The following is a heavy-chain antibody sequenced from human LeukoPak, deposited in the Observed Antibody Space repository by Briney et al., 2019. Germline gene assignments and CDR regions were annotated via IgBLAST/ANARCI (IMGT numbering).Heavy chain of an antibody. D-gene: IGHD1-26*01. Sequence: GGSLRLSCAASGFTFRSHAMSWVRQAPGKGLEWVSGLIKNGATTYYADSVKGRFSISRDNSMNTVYLQMNNLRAEDTAVYYCVKDYRVGSSPAFGDFWGLGTLVTVSS. CDR3: VKDYRVGSSPAFGDF. V-gene: IGHV3-23*01. CDR1: GFTFRSHA. CDR2: LIKNGATT. J-gene: IGHJ4*02.